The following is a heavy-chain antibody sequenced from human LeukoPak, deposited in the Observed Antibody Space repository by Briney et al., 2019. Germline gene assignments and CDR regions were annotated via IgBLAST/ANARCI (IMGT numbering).Heavy chain of an antibody. V-gene: IGHV3-23*01. Sequence: GGSLRLSCAASGFTFSSYAMSWVRQAPGKGLEWVSAISGSGGSTYYADSVKGRFTISRDNSKNTLYLQTNSLRAEDTAVYYCAKDQDTYYYGSGSYYTYNWFDPWGQGTLVTVSS. CDR2: ISGSGGST. D-gene: IGHD3-10*01. CDR1: GFTFSSYA. CDR3: AKDQDTYYYGSGSYYTYNWFDP. J-gene: IGHJ5*02.